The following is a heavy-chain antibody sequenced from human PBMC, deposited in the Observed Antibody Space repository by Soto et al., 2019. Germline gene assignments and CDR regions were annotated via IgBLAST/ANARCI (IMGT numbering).Heavy chain of an antibody. Sequence: QVQLVQSGTEVKKPGSSVTVSCKASGGPYSKYSISWVRQAPGQGLEWMGRIIPIFDMTNYAQKFQGRVTITAEKSTSTVYMDLSSLRSEDKAVYYCARSLLGDHSDRDGLDTWGQGTLVSVSS. V-gene: IGHV1-69*02. CDR2: IIPIFDMT. CDR1: GGPYSKYS. J-gene: IGHJ5*02. CDR3: ARSLLGDHSDRDGLDT. D-gene: IGHD2-8*01.